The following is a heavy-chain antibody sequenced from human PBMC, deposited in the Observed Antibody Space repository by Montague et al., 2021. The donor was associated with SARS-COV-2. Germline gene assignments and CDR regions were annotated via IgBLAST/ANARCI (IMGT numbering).Heavy chain of an antibody. CDR3: AREKRHHCSSTSCYDNYYYYYGMDV. V-gene: IGHV4-31*03. CDR2: IYYSGST. CDR1: GGSISSGGYY. Sequence: TLSLTCTVSGGSISSGGYYWSWIRQHPGKGLEWIGYIYYSGSTYYNPSLKSRVTISVDTSKNQFSLKLSSVTAADTAVYYCAREKRHHCSSTSCYDNYYYYYGMDVWGQGTTVTVSS. J-gene: IGHJ6*02. D-gene: IGHD2-2*01.